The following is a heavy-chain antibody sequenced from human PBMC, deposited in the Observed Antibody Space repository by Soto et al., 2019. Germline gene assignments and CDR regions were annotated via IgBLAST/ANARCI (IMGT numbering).Heavy chain of an antibody. CDR3: ARDRELYYGMDV. D-gene: IGHD1-7*01. CDR2: INPNSGGT. Sequence: ASVKVSCKASGYTFTGYYMHWVRQAPGQGLEWMGWINPNSGGTNYAQKFQGRVTMTRDTSISTAYMELSRLRSDDTAVYYCARDRELYYGMDVWGQGTTVTVSS. J-gene: IGHJ6*02. CDR1: GYTFTGYY. V-gene: IGHV1-2*02.